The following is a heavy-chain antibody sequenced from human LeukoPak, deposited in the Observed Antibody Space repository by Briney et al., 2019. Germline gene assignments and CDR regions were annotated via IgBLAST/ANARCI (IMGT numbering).Heavy chain of an antibody. D-gene: IGHD3-3*01. J-gene: IGHJ4*02. CDR3: ASSLGVAPYYFDY. V-gene: IGHV3-30*04. CDR1: GFTFNNYA. Sequence: GGSPRLSCAASGFTFNNYAMHWVRQAPGKGLEWVSVISYDGSNKYYADSVKGRFTISRDNSKNTLYLQMNSLRPEDTAVYYCASSLGVAPYYFDYWGQGTLVTVSS. CDR2: ISYDGSNK.